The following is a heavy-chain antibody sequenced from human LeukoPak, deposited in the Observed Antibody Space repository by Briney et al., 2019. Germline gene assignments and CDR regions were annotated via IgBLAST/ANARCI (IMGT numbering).Heavy chain of an antibody. Sequence: PGGSLRLSCAASGFTFSSYVMNWVRQAPGKGLEWVSHIIGRGDRTYYADSVEGRFTISRDNSKNTLFLQMNSLRAEDTAVYYCAKDDFSSGELRSYFDYRGQGTLVTVSS. CDR2: IIGRGDRT. CDR3: AKDDFSSGELRSYFDY. CDR1: GFTFSSYV. D-gene: IGHD1-26*01. V-gene: IGHV3-23*01. J-gene: IGHJ4*02.